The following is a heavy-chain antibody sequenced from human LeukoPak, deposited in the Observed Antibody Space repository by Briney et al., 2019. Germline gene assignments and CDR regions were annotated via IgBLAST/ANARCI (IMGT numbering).Heavy chain of an antibody. CDR3: ARDSRRGYSYGYDY. CDR1: GYTFTSYG. V-gene: IGHV1-18*01. Sequence: ASVKVSCKTSGYTFTSYGVSWVRQAPGQGLEWMAWINTYNVNTNYAQKFQGRVTLTTDASTSTAYMELRSLRSDDTAVYYCARDSRRGYSYGYDYWGQGTLVIVSS. J-gene: IGHJ4*02. CDR2: INTYNVNT. D-gene: IGHD5-18*01.